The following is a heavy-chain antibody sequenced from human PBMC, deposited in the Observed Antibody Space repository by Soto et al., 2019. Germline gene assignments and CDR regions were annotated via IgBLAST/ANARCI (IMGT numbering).Heavy chain of an antibody. CDR3: ARTVYGGDYYYYYGMDF. J-gene: IGHJ6*02. Sequence: EVQLVESGGGLVQPGGTLRLSCAASGFTFSSYEMNWVRQAPGKGLEWVSYISSSGSTIYYADSVKGRFTISRDNAKNSLYLQMNSLGAEDTAVYYCARTVYGGDYYYYYGMDFWGQGTTVTVSS. CDR1: GFTFSSYE. V-gene: IGHV3-48*03. D-gene: IGHD4-17*01. CDR2: ISSSGSTI.